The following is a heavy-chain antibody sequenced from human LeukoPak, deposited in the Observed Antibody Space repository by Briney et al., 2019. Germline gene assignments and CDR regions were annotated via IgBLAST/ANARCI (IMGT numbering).Heavy chain of an antibody. V-gene: IGHV1-2*02. CDR1: GYTFTGYY. Sequence: ASVEVSCKASGYTFTGYYMHWVRQAPGQGLEWMGWINPNSGGTNYAQKFQGRVTMTRDTSISTAYMELSRLRSDDTAVYYCARDHQLYCSSTSCPPEDAFDIWGQGTMVTVSS. CDR2: INPNSGGT. J-gene: IGHJ3*02. D-gene: IGHD2-2*01. CDR3: ARDHQLYCSSTSCPPEDAFDI.